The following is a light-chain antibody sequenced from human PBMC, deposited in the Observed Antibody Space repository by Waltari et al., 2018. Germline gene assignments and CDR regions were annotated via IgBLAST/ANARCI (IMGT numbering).Light chain of an antibody. Sequence: QSVLTQPPSASGTPGQRVTISCSGSSFNIGSNTVNWYQQLPGTAPKLLIYSNNQRPSGVPDRFSGSKSGTSASLAISGLQSEDEADYYCAAWDDSVWVFGGGTKLTVL. V-gene: IGLV1-44*01. CDR3: AAWDDSVWV. CDR1: SFNIGSNT. J-gene: IGLJ3*02. CDR2: SNN.